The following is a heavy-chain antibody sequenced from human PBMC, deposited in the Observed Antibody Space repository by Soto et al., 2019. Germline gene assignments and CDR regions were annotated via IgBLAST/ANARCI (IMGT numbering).Heavy chain of an antibody. CDR3: AHRVLRTVFGLVTTTAIYFDF. V-gene: IGHV2-5*02. CDR2: IYWDDDK. J-gene: IGHJ4*02. Sequence: QITLNESGPTQVKPRQTLTLTCTFSGFSLTTSGVGVGWIRPSPGKAPEWLALIYWDDDKRYSPSLKRRLTIIKDTSKNQVVLTMADLDSADTATYYCAHRVLRTVFGLVTTTAIYFDFWGQGTPVAVSS. D-gene: IGHD3-3*01. CDR1: GFSLTTSGVG.